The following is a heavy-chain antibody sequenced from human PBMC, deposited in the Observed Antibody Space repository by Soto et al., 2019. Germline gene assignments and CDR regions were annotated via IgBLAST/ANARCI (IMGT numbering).Heavy chain of an antibody. J-gene: IGHJ6*03. CDR1: GGSFSGYY. Sequence: SETLSLTCAVYGGSFSGYYWSWIRQPPGKGLEWIGEINHSGSTNYNPSLKSRVTISVDTSKNQFSLKLSSVTAADTAVYYCARGKYNCSGGSCYPIYYDYMDVWGKGTTVTVSS. D-gene: IGHD2-15*01. CDR3: ARGKYNCSGGSCYPIYYDYMDV. CDR2: INHSGST. V-gene: IGHV4-34*01.